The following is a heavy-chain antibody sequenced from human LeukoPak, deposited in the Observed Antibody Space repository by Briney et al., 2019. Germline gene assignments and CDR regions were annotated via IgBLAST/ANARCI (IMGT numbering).Heavy chain of an antibody. CDR1: GGSISSYY. V-gene: IGHV4-4*07. CDR3: ARDRAVTTSLDYYCYYMDV. D-gene: IGHD4-17*01. J-gene: IGHJ6*03. CDR2: IYTSGST. Sequence: KASETLSLTCTVSGGSISSYYWSWIRQPAGKGLEWIGRIYTSGSTNYNPSLKSRVTMSVDTSKNQFSLKLSSVTAADTAVYYCARDRAVTTSLDYYCYYMDVWGKGTTVTVSS.